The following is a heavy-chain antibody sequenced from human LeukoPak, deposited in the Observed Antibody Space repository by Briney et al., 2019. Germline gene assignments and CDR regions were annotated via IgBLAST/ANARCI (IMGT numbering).Heavy chain of an antibody. CDR2: IIPIFGTA. Sequence: SVKVSCKASGCTFSSYSISWVRQAPGQGLEWMGGIIPIFGTANYAQKLQGRVTITADKSTSTAYMELSRLRSEDTAVYYCARDNCSSTSCYTGRWFDPWGQGNLVTVSS. CDR3: ARDNCSSTSCYTGRWFDP. J-gene: IGHJ5*02. CDR1: GCTFSSYS. V-gene: IGHV1-69*06. D-gene: IGHD2-2*02.